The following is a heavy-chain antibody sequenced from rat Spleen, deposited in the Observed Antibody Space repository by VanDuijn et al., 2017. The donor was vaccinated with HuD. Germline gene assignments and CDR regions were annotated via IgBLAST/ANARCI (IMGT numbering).Heavy chain of an antibody. V-gene: IGHV5-19*01. D-gene: IGHD1-2*01. CDR2: ICPSGCST. CDR3: ATGRSKDIAAQMDA. CDR1: GFTFSNYG. Sequence: EVQLVESGGGLVQPGRSLKLSCAASGFTFSNYGMHWTRQAPTKGLEWVASICPSGCSTYYRASVKGRFTIARDNAKSTLDLQMAILRPEDTATYYGATGRSKDIAAQMDAWGQGASVTVSS. J-gene: IGHJ4*01.